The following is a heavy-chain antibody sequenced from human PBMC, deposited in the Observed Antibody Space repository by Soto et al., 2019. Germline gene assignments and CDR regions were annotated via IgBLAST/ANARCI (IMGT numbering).Heavy chain of an antibody. CDR1: GFRFEQYV. D-gene: IGHD3-10*02. J-gene: IGHJ4*02. CDR2: VSPTGDTV. V-gene: IGHV3-9*01. Sequence: VQVVASGGGLVQPGRSLRLSCAVSGFRFEQYVMHWVRQGPGKGLECVSTVSPTGDTVAYADSVEGRFTVSRDNAKNSLYLPMNSLKGDYTAFYSCLKDAPTCSIDDWGQGTLVTVSS. CDR3: LKDAPTCSIDD.